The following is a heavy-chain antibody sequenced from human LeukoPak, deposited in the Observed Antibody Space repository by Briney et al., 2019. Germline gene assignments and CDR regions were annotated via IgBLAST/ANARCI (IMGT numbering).Heavy chain of an antibody. CDR1: GASFSVSTDY. CDR2: LYFSET. Sequence: PSDTLSLTCTVSGASFSVSTDYCAWFRQPPARVLEWSAILYFSETKYNPSLKIRITIAGDTSKNQFSLKLTSVTATDTAAYYCASPSKLVVSRGAFDIWGQGTMVTVSA. D-gene: IGHD3-10*01. V-gene: IGHV4-39*01. J-gene: IGHJ3*02. CDR3: ASPSKLVVSRGAFDI.